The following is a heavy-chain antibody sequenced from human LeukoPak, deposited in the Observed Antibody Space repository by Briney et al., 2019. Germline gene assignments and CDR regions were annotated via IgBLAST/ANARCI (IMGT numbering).Heavy chain of an antibody. D-gene: IGHD1-7*01. CDR2: ICSGDST. Sequence: QSGGSLRLSCAASGFTVSSNCMNWVRQAPGKGLEWASLICSGDSTYYVDSVKGRFTISRDNSKNTLYLQMNSLRTEDTAVYFCARDGTTMGGYFDYWGQGTLVTVSS. V-gene: IGHV3-53*01. CDR3: ARDGTTMGGYFDY. J-gene: IGHJ4*03. CDR1: GFTVSSNC.